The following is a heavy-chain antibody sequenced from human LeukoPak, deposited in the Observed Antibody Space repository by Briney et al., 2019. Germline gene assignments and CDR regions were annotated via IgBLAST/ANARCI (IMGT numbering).Heavy chain of an antibody. J-gene: IGHJ4*02. CDR2: VKRDSSQK. CDR3: VRDSGGSGSYPDY. Sequence: GGALRLSCAASGFTFSDYWMTWVRQAPGKGLEWVANVKRDSSQKYYMDSVKGRFNISRVNAKTSLDLQLNSLRAQDTAMYYCVRDSGGSGSYPDYWGQGTLVTVSS. D-gene: IGHD1-26*01. V-gene: IGHV3-7*01. CDR1: GFTFSDYW.